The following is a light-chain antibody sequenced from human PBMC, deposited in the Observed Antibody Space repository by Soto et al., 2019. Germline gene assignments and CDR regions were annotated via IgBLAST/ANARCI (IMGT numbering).Light chain of an antibody. CDR3: QQYSSSPWT. CDR2: GAS. Sequence: EIVLTQSPGTLSLSPGERATLSCRASQTVSSSLAWYQQKPGQAPRLLISGASSRAADIPDRFSGSGSGTDFTLTISRLEPEDFAVYYCQQYSSSPWTFGQGTKVEIK. CDR1: QTVSSS. V-gene: IGKV3-20*01. J-gene: IGKJ1*01.